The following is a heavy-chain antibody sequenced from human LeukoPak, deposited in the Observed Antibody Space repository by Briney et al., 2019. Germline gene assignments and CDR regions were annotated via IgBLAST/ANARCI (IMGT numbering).Heavy chain of an antibody. Sequence: PGGSLRLSCAASGFTFSSYSMNWVRQAPGKGLEWVSSISSSSSYIYYADSVKGRFTISRDNAKNSLYLQMNSLRAEDTAVYYCASRLAYSNYGEDYWGQGTLVTVSS. V-gene: IGHV3-21*01. CDR1: GFTFSSYS. CDR2: ISSSSSYI. CDR3: ASRLAYSNYGEDY. D-gene: IGHD4-11*01. J-gene: IGHJ4*02.